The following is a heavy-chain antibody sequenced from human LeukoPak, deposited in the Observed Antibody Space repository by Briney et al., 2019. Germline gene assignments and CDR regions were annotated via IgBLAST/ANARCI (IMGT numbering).Heavy chain of an antibody. CDR1: GASISSNNW. V-gene: IGHV4-4*02. D-gene: IGHD6-13*01. Sequence: SETLSLTCAVSGASISSNNWWWSWVRQPPGKGLEWIGEIHHSGSTNYNPSLKSRVTMSVDKSKNQFSLKLSSVTAADTAVYYCASAEPRGIIWYPYWGQGTLVTVSS. CDR2: IHHSGST. CDR3: ASAEPRGIIWYPY. J-gene: IGHJ4*02.